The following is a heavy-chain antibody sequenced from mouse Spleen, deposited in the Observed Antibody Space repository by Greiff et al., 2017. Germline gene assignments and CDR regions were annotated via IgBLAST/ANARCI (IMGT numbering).Heavy chain of an antibody. V-gene: IGHV1-63*01. Sequence: VQVVESGAELVRPGTSVKMSCKASGYTFTNYWIGWAKQRPGHGLEWIGDIYPGGGYTNYNEKFKGKATLTADKSSSTAYMQFSSLTSEDSAIYYCARENGNYYAMDYWGQGTSVTVSS. CDR2: IYPGGGYT. D-gene: IGHD2-1*01. CDR3: ARENGNYYAMDY. J-gene: IGHJ4*01. CDR1: GYTFTNYW.